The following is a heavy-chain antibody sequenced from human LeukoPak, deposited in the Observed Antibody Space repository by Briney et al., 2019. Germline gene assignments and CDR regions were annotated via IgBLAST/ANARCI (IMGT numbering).Heavy chain of an antibody. Sequence: SETLSLTCTVSGGSISSYYWSWIRQPPGKGLEWIGYIYYSGSTNYNPSLKSRVTISVDTSKNQFSLKLSSVTAADTAVYYCARHGHYYDSRGGFDYWGQGTLVTVSS. CDR2: IYYSGST. V-gene: IGHV4-59*08. J-gene: IGHJ4*02. D-gene: IGHD3-22*01. CDR3: ARHGHYYDSRGGFDY. CDR1: GGSISSYY.